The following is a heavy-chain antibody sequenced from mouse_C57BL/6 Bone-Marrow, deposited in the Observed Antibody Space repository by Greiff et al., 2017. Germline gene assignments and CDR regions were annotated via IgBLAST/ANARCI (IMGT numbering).Heavy chain of an antibody. J-gene: IGHJ2*01. V-gene: IGHV1-50*01. CDR2: IDPSDSYT. CDR3: ARGGYWDYLYFDY. Sequence: VQLQQPGAELVKPGASVKLSCKASGYTFTSYWMQWVKQRPGQGLEWIGEIDPSDSYTNYNQKFKGKATLTVDTSSSTAYMQLSSLTSEDSAVYYCARGGYWDYLYFDYWGQGTTLTVSS. CDR1: GYTFTSYW. D-gene: IGHD4-1*01.